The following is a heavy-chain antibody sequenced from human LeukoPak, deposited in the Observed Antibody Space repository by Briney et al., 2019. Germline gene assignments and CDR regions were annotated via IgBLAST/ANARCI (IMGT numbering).Heavy chain of an antibody. CDR3: ARVGRRGYYYYYYMDV. CDR1: GGSFSGYY. J-gene: IGHJ6*03. V-gene: IGHV4-34*01. Sequence: PSETLSLTCAVYGGSFSGYYWSWLRQPPGKGLEWIGEINHSGSTNYNPSLTSRVTISVDTSKNQFSLKLSSVTAADTAVYYCARVGRRGYYYYYYMDVWGKGTTVTVSS. D-gene: IGHD6-25*01. CDR2: INHSGST.